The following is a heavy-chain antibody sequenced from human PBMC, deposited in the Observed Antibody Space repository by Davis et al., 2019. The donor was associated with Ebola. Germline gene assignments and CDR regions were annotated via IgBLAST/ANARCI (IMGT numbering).Heavy chain of an antibody. J-gene: IGHJ4*02. V-gene: IGHV3-9*01. CDR2: ISWNSGSI. Sequence: GGSLRLSCAASGFTFDDYAMHWVRQAPGKGLEWVSGISWNSGSIGYADSVKGRFTISRDNAKNSLYLQMNSLRAEDTALYYCAKAGPYCSGGSCYSPYFDYWGQGTLVTVSS. CDR3: AKAGPYCSGGSCYSPYFDY. CDR1: GFTFDDYA. D-gene: IGHD2-15*01.